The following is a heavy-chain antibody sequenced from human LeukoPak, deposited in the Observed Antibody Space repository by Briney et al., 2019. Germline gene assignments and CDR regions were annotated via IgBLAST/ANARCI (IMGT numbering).Heavy chain of an antibody. J-gene: IGHJ4*02. CDR3: ARVGSGHSFDY. CDR1: GFTFSTYS. CDR2: ISSVSTFI. V-gene: IGHV3-21*01. D-gene: IGHD3-10*01. Sequence: GGSLRLPCAASGFTFSTYSMNWVRQAPVKGLEWVSFISSVSTFISYADSVKCRFTISRDNAKNSLYLQMNSLTAEDTAVYYCARVGSGHSFDYWGQGTLITVSS.